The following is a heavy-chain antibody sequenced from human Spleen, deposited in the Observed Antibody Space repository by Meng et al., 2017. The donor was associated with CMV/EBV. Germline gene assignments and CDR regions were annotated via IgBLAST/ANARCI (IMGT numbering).Heavy chain of an antibody. CDR3: ARVGIPYYFDY. Sequence: GSLGLSCTVSGGSISSSSYYWGWIRQPPGKGLEWIGSIYYSGSTYYNPSLKSRVTISVDTSKNQFSLKLSSVTAADTAVYYCARVGIPYYFDYWGQGTLVTVSS. CDR1: GGSISSSSYY. D-gene: IGHD2-2*02. V-gene: IGHV4-39*07. J-gene: IGHJ4*02. CDR2: IYYSGST.